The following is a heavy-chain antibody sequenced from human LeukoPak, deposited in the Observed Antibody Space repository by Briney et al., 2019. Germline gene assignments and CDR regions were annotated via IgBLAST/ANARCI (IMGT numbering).Heavy chain of an antibody. Sequence: ASVKVSCKVSGYTLTELSMHWVRQAPGQGLEWMGIINPSGGSTSYAQKFQGRVTMTRDTSTSTVYMELSSLRSEDTAVYYCARDPSGSYYITGAFDIWGQGTMVTVSS. CDR2: INPSGGST. V-gene: IGHV1-46*01. D-gene: IGHD1-26*01. J-gene: IGHJ3*02. CDR1: GYTLTELS. CDR3: ARDPSGSYYITGAFDI.